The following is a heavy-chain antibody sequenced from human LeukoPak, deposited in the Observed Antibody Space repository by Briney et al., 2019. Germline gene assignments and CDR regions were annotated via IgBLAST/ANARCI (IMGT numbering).Heavy chain of an antibody. CDR1: GFTFSSYS. J-gene: IGHJ4*02. V-gene: IGHV3-21*01. CDR2: ISTSSYDI. D-gene: IGHD4-17*01. Sequence: GGSLRLSCAASGFTFSSYSMNWVRQAPGKGLDWVSSISTSSYDIYYADSVKGRFTISRDNAKNSLYLQMNSLRAEDTAMYYCAKISHDYGDSADYWGQGTLVTVSS. CDR3: AKISHDYGDSADY.